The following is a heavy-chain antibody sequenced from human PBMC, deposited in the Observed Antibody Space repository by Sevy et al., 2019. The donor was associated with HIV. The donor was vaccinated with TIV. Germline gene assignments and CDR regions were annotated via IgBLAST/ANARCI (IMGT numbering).Heavy chain of an antibody. J-gene: IGHJ4*02. CDR2: LSDRGVST. Sequence: GSLRISCAASGFTSSSYALSWVRQPPGRGLEWVLTLSDRGVSTYYASSVKGRFTISRDNSKNILYLQMNSLRAEDTAVYYCARDRATSATGTLFDYWGQGTLVTVSS. V-gene: IGHV3-23*01. D-gene: IGHD3-9*01. CDR1: GFTSSSYA. CDR3: ARDRATSATGTLFDY.